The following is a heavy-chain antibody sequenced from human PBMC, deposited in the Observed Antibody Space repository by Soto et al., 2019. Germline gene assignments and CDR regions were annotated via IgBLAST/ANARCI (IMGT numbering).Heavy chain of an antibody. J-gene: IGHJ4*02. Sequence: QVQLVESGGGVVQPGRSLRLSCAASGFTFSSYAMHWVRQAPGKGLEWVAVISYDGSNKYYADSVKGRFTISRDNSKNTLYLQMNSLRAEDTAVYYCARTPLLLWFGDISPSYFDYWGQGTLVTVSS. V-gene: IGHV3-30-3*01. D-gene: IGHD3-10*01. CDR3: ARTPLLLWFGDISPSYFDY. CDR1: GFTFSSYA. CDR2: ISYDGSNK.